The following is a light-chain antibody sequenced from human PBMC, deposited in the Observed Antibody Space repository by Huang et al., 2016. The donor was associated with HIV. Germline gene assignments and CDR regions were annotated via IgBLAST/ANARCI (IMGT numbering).Light chain of an antibody. CDR2: QVS. V-gene: IGKV2-30*01. J-gene: IGKJ1*01. CDR3: MQGTHWPGT. CDR1: QSLVSSDGDIY. Sequence: DVVMTQFPLSLPVTLGQPASIFCKSSQSLVSSDGDIYLNWFQQRPGQSPRRLIYQVSKRDSGVPDRFSGSGAGTLFARRISRAEAEDVAVYYCMQGTHWPGTFGQGTKLEI.